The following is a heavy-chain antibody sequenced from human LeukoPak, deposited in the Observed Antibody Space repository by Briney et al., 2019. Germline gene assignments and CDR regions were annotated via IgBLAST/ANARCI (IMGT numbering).Heavy chain of an antibody. CDR2: IQYDGTNK. CDR1: GFTFTNYG. D-gene: IGHD6-19*01. CDR3: AKDLEDSSGWSDY. Sequence: PGGSLRLSCAASGFTFTNYGMHWVRQAPGKGLEWVAFIQYDGTNKYYANSVKGRFTISRDNSKNTLYLQMNSLRAEDTAVYYCAKDLEDSSGWSDYWGQGTLVTVSS. J-gene: IGHJ4*02. V-gene: IGHV3-30*02.